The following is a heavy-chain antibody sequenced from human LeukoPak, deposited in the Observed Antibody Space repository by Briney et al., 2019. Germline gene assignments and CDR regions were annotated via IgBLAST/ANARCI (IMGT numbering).Heavy chain of an antibody. CDR1: GGSISSGGYY. Sequence: SETLSLTCTVSGGSISSGGYYWSWIRQPPGKGLEWIGYIYYSGSTNYNPSLKSRVTISVDTSKNQFSLKLSSVTAADTAVYYCARDDERDGYFDYWGQGTLVTVSS. D-gene: IGHD5-24*01. CDR3: ARDDERDGYFDY. CDR2: IYYSGST. J-gene: IGHJ4*02. V-gene: IGHV4-61*08.